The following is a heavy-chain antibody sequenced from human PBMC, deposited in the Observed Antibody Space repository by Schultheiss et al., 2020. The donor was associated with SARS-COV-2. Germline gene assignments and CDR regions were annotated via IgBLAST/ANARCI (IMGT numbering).Heavy chain of an antibody. D-gene: IGHD3-16*01. CDR1: GYTFTSYG. CDR3: ARGPSLMITFGGVLWDV. CDR2: IIPIFGTA. V-gene: IGHV1-69*06. Sequence: SVKVSCKASGYTFTSYGISWVRQAPGQGLEWMGGIIPIFGTANYAQKFQGRVTITADKSTSTAYMELSSLRSEDTAVYYCARGPSLMITFGGVLWDVWGQGTTVTVSS. J-gene: IGHJ6*02.